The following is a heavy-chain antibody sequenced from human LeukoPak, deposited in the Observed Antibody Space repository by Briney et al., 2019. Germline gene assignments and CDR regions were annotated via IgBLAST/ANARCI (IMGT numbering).Heavy chain of an antibody. CDR2: ISSSGSTI. CDR3: ARVGNWNYGHFYYYMDV. CDR1: GFTFSSYE. D-gene: IGHD1-7*01. J-gene: IGHJ6*03. Sequence: QPGGSLRLSCAASGFTFSSYEMNWVRQAPGKGLEWVSYISSSGSTIYYADSVKGRFTISRDNAKNSAYLQMNSLRAEDTAVYYCARVGNWNYGHFYYYMDVWGKGTTVTVSS. V-gene: IGHV3-48*03.